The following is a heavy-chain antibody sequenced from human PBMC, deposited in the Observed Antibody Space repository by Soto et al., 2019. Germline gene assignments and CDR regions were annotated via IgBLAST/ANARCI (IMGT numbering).Heavy chain of an antibody. D-gene: IGHD2-15*01. CDR3: AREVVAATNWFGP. Sequence: QVQLRQWGAGLLKPSETLSLTCAVHGESFNAYYWSWIRQSPGKGLEWIGRINHAGSTNYNPSLKRRVTMSVDAPKNQFSLNLTSVTAADTAMYYCAREVVAATNWFGPCGPGALGTVSS. CDR1: GESFNAYY. J-gene: IGHJ5*02. CDR2: INHAGST. V-gene: IGHV4-34*01.